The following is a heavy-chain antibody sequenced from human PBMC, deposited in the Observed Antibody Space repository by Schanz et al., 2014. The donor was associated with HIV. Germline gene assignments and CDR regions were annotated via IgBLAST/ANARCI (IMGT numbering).Heavy chain of an antibody. D-gene: IGHD1-26*01. J-gene: IGHJ5*02. CDR2: IIPMLGTA. V-gene: IGHV1-69*06. CDR1: GGTFSRHA. Sequence: QVQLVQSGAEVKKPGSSVKVSCKASGGTFSRHAINWVRQAPGQGLEWMGGIIPMLGTATYAQKFQGRVTITADKSTSTAYMELSSLKFEDTAFYYCASVRGASFTGYFDPWGQGTLVTVSS. CDR3: ASVRGASFTGYFDP.